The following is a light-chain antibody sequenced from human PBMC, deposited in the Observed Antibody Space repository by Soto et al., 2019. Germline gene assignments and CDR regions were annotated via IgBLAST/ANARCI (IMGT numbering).Light chain of an antibody. Sequence: DIQMTQSPSTLSGSVGDRVTITCRASQTISSWLAWYQQKPGKAPKLLIYAASTLQSGVPSRFSGSGSGTDFTLTIRSLQTEDVATYYCQRCGNARRITFGQGTRLEIK. CDR3: QRCGNARRIT. CDR2: AAS. CDR1: QTISSW. J-gene: IGKJ5*01. V-gene: IGKV1-27*01.